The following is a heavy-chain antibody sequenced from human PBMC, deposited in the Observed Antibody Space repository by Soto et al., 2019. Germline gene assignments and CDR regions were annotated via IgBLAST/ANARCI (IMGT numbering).Heavy chain of an antibody. Sequence: GGSLRLSCAASGFTFSSYGMHWVRQAPGKGLEWVAVISYDGSNKYYADSVKGRFTISRDNSKNTLYLQMNSLRAEDTAVYYCAKDAVAGTGYYGMDVWGQGTTVTVSS. V-gene: IGHV3-30*18. CDR3: AKDAVAGTGYYGMDV. D-gene: IGHD6-19*01. CDR1: GFTFSSYG. J-gene: IGHJ6*02. CDR2: ISYDGSNK.